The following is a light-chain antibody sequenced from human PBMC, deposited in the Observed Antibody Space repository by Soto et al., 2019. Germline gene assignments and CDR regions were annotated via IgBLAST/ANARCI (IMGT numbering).Light chain of an antibody. CDR2: ASS. Sequence: EIELTQSPGTLSLSPGERATLSCRASQSVSSNYLAWYQQKPAQAPRLLIYASSSSATDIRVWFSGGGSGTYFPFTIGRLVREDSGVYSCQQYGSSPHSFCRGTKLE. CDR3: QQYGSSPHS. J-gene: IGKJ2*01. V-gene: IGKV3-20*01. CDR1: QSVSSNY.